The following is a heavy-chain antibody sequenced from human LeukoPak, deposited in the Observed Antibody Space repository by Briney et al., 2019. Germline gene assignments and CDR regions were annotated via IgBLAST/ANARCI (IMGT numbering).Heavy chain of an antibody. CDR2: IIPIFGTA. CDR3: ARGGVVAVTFDH. V-gene: IGHV1-69*06. Sequence: GASVKVSCKASGYTFTSYYMHWVRQAPGQGLEWMGGIIPIFGTANYAQKFQGRVTITADKSTSTAYMELSSLRSEDTAVYYCARGGVVAVTFDHWGQGTLVTVSS. J-gene: IGHJ4*02. D-gene: IGHD3-22*01. CDR1: GYTFTSYY.